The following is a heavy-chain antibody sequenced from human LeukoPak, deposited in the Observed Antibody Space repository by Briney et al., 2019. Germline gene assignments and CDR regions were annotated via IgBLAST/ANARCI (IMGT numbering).Heavy chain of an antibody. D-gene: IGHD6-19*01. Sequence: GGSLRLPCAASGFTFDDYAMHWVRQAPGKGLEWVSGISWNSGSIGYADSVKGRFTISRDNAKNSLYLQMNSLRAEDTALYYCAKQAGGYSGGWYYFDYWGQGTLVTVSS. J-gene: IGHJ4*02. V-gene: IGHV3-9*01. CDR2: ISWNSGSI. CDR3: AKQAGGYSGGWYYFDY. CDR1: GFTFDDYA.